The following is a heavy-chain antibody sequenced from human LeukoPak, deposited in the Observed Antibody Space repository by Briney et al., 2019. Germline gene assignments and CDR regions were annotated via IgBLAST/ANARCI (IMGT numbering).Heavy chain of an antibody. CDR1: GYSFTSYW. V-gene: IGHV5-51*01. Sequence: GESLKISCKGSGYSFTSYWIGWVRQMPGKGLEWMGIIYPGDSDTRYSPSFQGQVTISADKSISTAYLQWSSLKASDAAVYYCARDPTYPYSGYGLDYWGQGTLVTVSS. CDR3: ARDPTYPYSGYGLDY. J-gene: IGHJ4*02. CDR2: IYPGDSDT. D-gene: IGHD5-12*01.